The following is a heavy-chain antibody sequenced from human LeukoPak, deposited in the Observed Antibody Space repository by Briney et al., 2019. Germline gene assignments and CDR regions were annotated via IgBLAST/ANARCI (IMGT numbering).Heavy chain of an antibody. Sequence: SETLSLTCTVSGGSISSYYWSWIRQPPGKGLEWIGSIYHSGSTYYNPSLKSRVTISVDTSKNQFSLKLSSVTAADTAVYYCARGIYCTNGVCYVFDYWGQGTLVTVSS. V-gene: IGHV4-38-2*02. CDR2: IYHSGST. J-gene: IGHJ4*02. CDR3: ARGIYCTNGVCYVFDY. CDR1: GGSISSYY. D-gene: IGHD2-8*01.